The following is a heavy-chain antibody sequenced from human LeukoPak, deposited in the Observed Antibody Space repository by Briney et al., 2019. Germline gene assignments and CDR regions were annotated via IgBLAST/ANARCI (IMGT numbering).Heavy chain of an antibody. D-gene: IGHD3-9*01. CDR1: GFTFSSYW. CDR3: ARRSYDILTGYYKIDY. V-gene: IGHV3-74*01. Sequence: GGSLRLSCAASGFTFSSYWMHWVRQTPGKGLVWVSRINSDGSSTSYADSVKGRFTISRDNAKNTLYLQMNSLRAEDTAVYYCARRSYDILTGYYKIDYWGQGTLVTVSS. CDR2: INSDGSST. J-gene: IGHJ4*02.